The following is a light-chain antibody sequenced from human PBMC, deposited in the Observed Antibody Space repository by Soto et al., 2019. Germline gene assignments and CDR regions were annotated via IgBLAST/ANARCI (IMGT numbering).Light chain of an antibody. CDR3: QQYANSSYT. Sequence: EIVLTQSPGTLSLSPGERATLSCRASQSVSSSYSAWYQQKTGQAPRLLIYGASSRATGIPDRFSGSGSGTEFITPISRPEPEEVAVYYCQQYANSSYTFGQGTKLEIK. CDR2: GAS. J-gene: IGKJ2*01. CDR1: QSVSSSY. V-gene: IGKV3-20*01.